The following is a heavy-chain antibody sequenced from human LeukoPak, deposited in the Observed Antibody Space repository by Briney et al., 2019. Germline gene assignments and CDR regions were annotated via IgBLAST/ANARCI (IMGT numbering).Heavy chain of an antibody. V-gene: IGHV1-2*02. J-gene: IGHJ3*02. D-gene: IGHD3-22*01. CDR2: INPNSGGT. Sequence: ASVKVSCKASGYTFTGYYMHWVRQAPGQGLEWMGWINPNSGGTNYAQKFQGRVTMTRDTSISTAYMELSRLRSDDTAVYYCAREYYYDSSGYYKRAFDIWGQGTMVTVSS. CDR1: GYTFTGYY. CDR3: AREYYYDSSGYYKRAFDI.